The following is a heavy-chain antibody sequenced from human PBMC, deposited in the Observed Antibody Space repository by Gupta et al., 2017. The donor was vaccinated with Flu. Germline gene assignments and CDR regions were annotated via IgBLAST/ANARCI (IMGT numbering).Heavy chain of an antibody. CDR3: ARQAGGDGYIVLDD. CDR2: IYPAHSDI. Sequence: EVQLVQSGAEVKQPGESLKISCKGSGYNFASYCIAWVRHIPVNGWEWMEIIYPAHSDIKYSPSFQGQVAISVDNSISTAYLQWSSLRASDAAMYYCARQAGGDGYIVLDDWGQRTLVTVSS. V-gene: IGHV5-51*01. D-gene: IGHD5-12*01. J-gene: IGHJ4*02. CDR1: GYNFASYC.